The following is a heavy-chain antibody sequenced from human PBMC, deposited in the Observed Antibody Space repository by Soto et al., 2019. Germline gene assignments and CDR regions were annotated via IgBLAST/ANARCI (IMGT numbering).Heavy chain of an antibody. V-gene: IGHV3-74*01. D-gene: IGHD6-13*01. J-gene: IGHJ6*02. CDR3: ARDLLAAVYFYYGMDG. Sequence: PVGSLRLSCASSVFTFSSYWMHCVRQSPGKWLVWVSRINSDRSSTSYADSAKGRFTISRDNAKNTLYLQMNSLRAEDTAVYYCARDLLAAVYFYYGMDGRGHGTTVPVSS. CDR2: INSDRSST. CDR1: VFTFSSYW.